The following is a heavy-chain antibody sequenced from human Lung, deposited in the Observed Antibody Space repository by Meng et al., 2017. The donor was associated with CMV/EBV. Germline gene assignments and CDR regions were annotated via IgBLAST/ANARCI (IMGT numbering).Heavy chain of an antibody. V-gene: IGHV3-21*01. CDR2: ISSSSSYI. CDR1: GFTFSSYS. J-gene: IGHJ6*02. CDR3: ARDAEQLVRGGGMDV. D-gene: IGHD6-6*01. Sequence: GESLKISCAASGFTFSSYSMNWVRQAPGKGLEWVSSISSSSSYIYYADSVKGRFTISRDNAKNSLYLQMNSLRAEDTAVYYCARDAEQLVRGGGMDVWGQGTXVTVSS.